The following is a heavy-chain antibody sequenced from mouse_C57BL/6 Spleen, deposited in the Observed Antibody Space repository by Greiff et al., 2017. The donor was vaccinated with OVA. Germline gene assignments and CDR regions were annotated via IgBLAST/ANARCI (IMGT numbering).Heavy chain of an antibody. D-gene: IGHD1-1*01. J-gene: IGHJ1*03. Sequence: EVNVVESGGGLVQPKGSLKLSCAASGFSFNTYAMNWVRQAPGKGLEWVARIRSKSNNYATYYADSVKDRFTISRDDSESMLYLQMNNLKTEDTAMYYCVRQNYGSSSYWYFDVWGTGTTVTVSS. CDR1: GFSFNTYA. CDR2: IRSKSNNYAT. V-gene: IGHV10-1*01. CDR3: VRQNYGSSSYWYFDV.